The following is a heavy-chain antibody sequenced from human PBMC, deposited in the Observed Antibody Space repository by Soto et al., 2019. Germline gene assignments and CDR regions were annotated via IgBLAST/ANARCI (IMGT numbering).Heavy chain of an antibody. CDR1: GGTFSSYA. V-gene: IGHV1-69*13. CDR3: ARGADYYDSSGYYDY. D-gene: IGHD3-22*01. J-gene: IGHJ4*02. Sequence: ASVKVSCKASGGTFSSYAISWVRQAPGQGLEWMGGIIPIFGTANYAQKFQGRVTITADESTSTAYMELSSLRSEGTAVYYCARGADYYDSSGYYDYWGQGTLVTVSS. CDR2: IIPIFGTA.